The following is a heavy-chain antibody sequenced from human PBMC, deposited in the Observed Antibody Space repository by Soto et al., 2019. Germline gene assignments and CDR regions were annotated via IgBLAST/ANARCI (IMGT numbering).Heavy chain of an antibody. Sequence: WGFPRVPRAASGFTVSSHYRRWVRQAPGKGLEWVPVIYSGGSTYYADSVKGRFAISRDNSKNTLYLQMNSLRAEDTAVCYCARASSSSVVVVTARPTHFDYWGQGTLVTVSS. D-gene: IGHD2-21*02. CDR2: IYSGGST. CDR3: ARASSSSVVVVTARPTHFDY. CDR1: GFTVSSHY. V-gene: IGHV3-66*01. J-gene: IGHJ4*02.